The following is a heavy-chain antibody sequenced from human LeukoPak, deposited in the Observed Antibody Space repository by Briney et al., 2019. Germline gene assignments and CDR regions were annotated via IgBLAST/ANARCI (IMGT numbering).Heavy chain of an antibody. D-gene: IGHD3-10*02. V-gene: IGHV3-48*04. Sequence: GGSLRLSCAASGFTFNTYSMNWVRQAPGKWLEWVSYISSSGSTIYYADSVKGRFTISRDNAKNSLYLQMNSLRAEDTAVYYCAELGITMIGGVWGKGTTVTISS. CDR3: AELGITMIGGV. CDR2: ISSSGSTI. J-gene: IGHJ6*04. CDR1: GFTFNTYS.